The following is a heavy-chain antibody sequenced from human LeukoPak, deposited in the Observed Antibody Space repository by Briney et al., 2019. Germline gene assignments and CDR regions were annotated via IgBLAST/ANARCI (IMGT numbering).Heavy chain of an antibody. J-gene: IGHJ6*03. CDR2: IYYSGST. V-gene: IGHV4-39*01. CDR1: GGSISSSSYY. D-gene: IGHD3-3*01. CDR3: ARHGGVYYYYYMDV. Sequence: SETLSLTCTVSGGSISSSSYYWGWIRQPPGKGLEWIGSIYYSGSTYYNPSLKSRVTISVDTSKIQCSLKLSSVTAADTAVYYCARHGGVYYYYYMDVWGKGTTVTVSS.